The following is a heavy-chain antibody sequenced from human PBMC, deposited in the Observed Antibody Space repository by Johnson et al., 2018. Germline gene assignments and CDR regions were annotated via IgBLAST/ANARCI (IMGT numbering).Heavy chain of an antibody. V-gene: IGHV3-30*03. D-gene: IGHD3-10*01. Sequence: VQLLETGGGVVQPGKSLRLSCAASGFIFSSYGMHWVRQAPGKGLEWVAAISYHGSDTQYADSVRGRFIISRDNSKTALSLQMNSLRGDDTAVYYCAGDITSPFSGYSALDVWGQGTTVTV. CDR2: ISYHGSDT. CDR3: AGDITSPFSGYSALDV. CDR1: GFIFSSYG. J-gene: IGHJ6*02.